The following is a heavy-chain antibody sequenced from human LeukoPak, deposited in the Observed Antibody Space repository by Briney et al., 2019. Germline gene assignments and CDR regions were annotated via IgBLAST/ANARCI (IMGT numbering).Heavy chain of an antibody. CDR3: AREGQGYGGKDY. J-gene: IGHJ4*02. CDR1: GFTFSSYW. CDR2: INSDGSST. Sequence: PGGSLRLSCAASGFTFSSYWMHWVRQAPGKGLVWVSRINSDGSSTSYADTVKGRFTISRDNAKNTLYLQMNSLRAEDTAVYYCAREGQGYGGKDYWGQGTRVTVSS. D-gene: IGHD1-26*01. V-gene: IGHV3-74*01.